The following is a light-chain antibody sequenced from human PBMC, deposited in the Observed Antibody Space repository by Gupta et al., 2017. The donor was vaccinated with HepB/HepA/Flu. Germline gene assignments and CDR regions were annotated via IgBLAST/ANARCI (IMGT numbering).Light chain of an antibody. CDR2: STN. V-gene: IGLV8-61*01. CDR1: SGSVSTSHS. CDR3: CRSMGRGMWV. J-gene: IGLJ3*02. Sequence: QTVVTQEPSFSVSPGGTVTLTCGLNSGSVSTSHSPSWYQQTPGQTPRTLTVSTNIRSAGVPDRGSGSIVGNKDATTTTGAQAEDESADHSCRSMGRGMWVFGGGTKLTVL.